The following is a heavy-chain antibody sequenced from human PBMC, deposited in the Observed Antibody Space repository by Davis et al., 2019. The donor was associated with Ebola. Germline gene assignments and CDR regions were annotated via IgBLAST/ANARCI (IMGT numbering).Heavy chain of an antibody. V-gene: IGHV1-18*01. CDR2: ISAYNGNT. D-gene: IGHD2-2*02. CDR3: ARVWGAVVVPAAIAEWFDP. CDR1: GYTFTSYG. J-gene: IGHJ5*02. Sequence: ASVKVSCKASGYTFTSYGISWVRQAPGQGLEWMGWISAYNGNTNYAQKLQGRVTMTTDTSTSTAYMELRSLRSDDTAVYYCARVWGAVVVPAAIAEWFDPWGQGTLVTVSS.